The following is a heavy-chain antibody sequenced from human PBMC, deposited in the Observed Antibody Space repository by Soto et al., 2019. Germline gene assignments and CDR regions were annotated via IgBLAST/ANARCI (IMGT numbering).Heavy chain of an antibody. V-gene: IGHV4-4*02. CDR3: TRSTHAMNGGSHYMALDDDLVTGMDV. J-gene: IGHJ6*02. D-gene: IGHD3-16*01. Sequence: QVQLQESGPRLVRPSGALSLTCSVSGASITSGAWWTWVRQSPGKGLQWIGEIRNRGSAYSNPSLNSRVSLSVDKSQNQFSLRLTSVTAADTAMYYCTRSTHAMNGGSHYMALDDDLVTGMDVWGPGTTVTVSS. CDR2: IRNRGSA. CDR1: GASITSGAW.